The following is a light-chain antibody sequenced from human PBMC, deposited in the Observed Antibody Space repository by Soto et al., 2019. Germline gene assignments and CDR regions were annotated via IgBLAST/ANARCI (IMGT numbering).Light chain of an antibody. CDR2: DAS. Sequence: EIVLTQSPATLSLSPGETATLSCGASESVSTYLAWYQQKPGQAPRLLIYDASLRATGTPARFSGSGSMTDFTLTISSLEPEYSAVYYCQHRRNTFTFGPGTKVEIK. CDR1: ESVSTY. J-gene: IGKJ3*01. V-gene: IGKV3-11*01. CDR3: QHRRNTFT.